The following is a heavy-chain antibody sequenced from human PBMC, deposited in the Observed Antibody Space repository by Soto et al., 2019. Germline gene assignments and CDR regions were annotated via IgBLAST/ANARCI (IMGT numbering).Heavy chain of an antibody. V-gene: IGHV4-4*07. CDR3: ARDSGWYSSFDYYYGMDV. Sequence: QVQLQESGPGLVKPSETLSLTCTVSGGSISSYYWSWIRQPAGKGLEWIGRIYTSGSTNYNPSLKSRVTMSVDTSKNQFSLKLSSVTAADTAVYYCARDSGWYSSFDYYYGMDVWGQGTTVTVSS. J-gene: IGHJ6*02. CDR1: GGSISSYY. D-gene: IGHD6-19*01. CDR2: IYTSGST.